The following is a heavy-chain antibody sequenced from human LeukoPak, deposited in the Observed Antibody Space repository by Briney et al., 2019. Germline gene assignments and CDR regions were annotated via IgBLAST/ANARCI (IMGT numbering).Heavy chain of an antibody. Sequence: GGSLRLSCVFSGFPFKKHGMHWVRQAPGKGLEWLAVASTDEVTQAYADSVKGRFTISRDNSKNTLYLQMNSLRAEDTAVYYCAKEHSHTILGSNGRYFDYWGQGTLVTVSS. D-gene: IGHD3-9*01. V-gene: IGHV3-30*18. CDR2: ASTDEVTQ. CDR1: GFPFKKHG. J-gene: IGHJ4*02. CDR3: AKEHSHTILGSNGRYFDY.